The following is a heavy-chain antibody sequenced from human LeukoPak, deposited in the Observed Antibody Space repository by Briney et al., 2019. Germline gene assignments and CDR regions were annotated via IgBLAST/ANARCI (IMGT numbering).Heavy chain of an antibody. CDR2: INHSGST. CDR1: GGSFSGYY. Sequence: SETLSLTCAVYGGSFSGYYWSWIRQPPGKGLEWIGEINHSGSTNYNPSLKSRVTISVDTSKNQFSLKLSSVTAADTAVYYCAREYSSSKGAFDIWGQGTMVTVSS. J-gene: IGHJ3*02. CDR3: AREYSSSKGAFDI. D-gene: IGHD6-6*01. V-gene: IGHV4-34*01.